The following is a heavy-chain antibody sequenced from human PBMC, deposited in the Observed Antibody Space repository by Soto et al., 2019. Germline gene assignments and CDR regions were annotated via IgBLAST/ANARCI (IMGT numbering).Heavy chain of an antibody. D-gene: IGHD6-13*01. CDR2: ISSSSSYI. V-gene: IGHV3-21*01. J-gene: IGHJ3*02. Sequence: PWGSLRLSCAASGFTFSSYSMNWVRQAPGKGLEWVSSISSSSSYIYYADSVKGRFTISRDNAKNSLYLQMNSLRAEDTAVYYCAREGQQLVLEAFDIWGQGTMVTVSS. CDR1: GFTFSSYS. CDR3: AREGQQLVLEAFDI.